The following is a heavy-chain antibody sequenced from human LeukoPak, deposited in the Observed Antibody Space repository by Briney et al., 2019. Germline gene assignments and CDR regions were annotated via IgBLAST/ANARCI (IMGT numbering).Heavy chain of an antibody. J-gene: IGHJ4*02. V-gene: IGHV3-23*01. Sequence: GGSLRLSCAASGFPFSRYAMSWVRQTPERGLEWVSVISGSDGSRYYADSVKGRFTISRDDSRNTVYLQMKNLRAEDTAVYYCAKQVSCDTTTCYSGMPPDYWGQGTLLTVSS. D-gene: IGHD2/OR15-2a*01. CDR2: ISGSDGSR. CDR1: GFPFSRYA. CDR3: AKQVSCDTTTCYSGMPPDY.